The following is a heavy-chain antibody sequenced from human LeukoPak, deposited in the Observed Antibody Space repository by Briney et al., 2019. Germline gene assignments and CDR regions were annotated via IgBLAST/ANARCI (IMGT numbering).Heavy chain of an antibody. CDR3: ASLGRFDTAMATHNWFDP. V-gene: IGHV4-59*01. CDR1: GGSISSYY. J-gene: IGHJ5*02. D-gene: IGHD5-18*01. CDR2: IYYSGST. Sequence: SETLSLTCTVSGGSISSYYWSWIRQPPGKGLEWIGYIYYSGSTNYNPSLKSRVTISVDTSKNQFSLKLSSVTAADTAVYYCASLGRFDTAMATHNWFDPWGQGTLVTVSS.